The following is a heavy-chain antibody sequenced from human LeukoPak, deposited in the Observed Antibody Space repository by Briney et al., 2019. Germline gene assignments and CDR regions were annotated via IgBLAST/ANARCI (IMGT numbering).Heavy chain of an antibody. D-gene: IGHD1-26*01. J-gene: IGHJ5*02. CDR3: AKDEQLLGGFDP. Sequence: GGSLRLSCAASGFTFSSHWMSWVRQAPGKGLEWVANIKQDGSEKYYVDSVKGRFTISRDNAKNSLYLQMNSLRAEDTAVYYCAKDEQLLGGFDPWGQGTLVTVSS. V-gene: IGHV3-7*03. CDR2: IKQDGSEK. CDR1: GFTFSSHW.